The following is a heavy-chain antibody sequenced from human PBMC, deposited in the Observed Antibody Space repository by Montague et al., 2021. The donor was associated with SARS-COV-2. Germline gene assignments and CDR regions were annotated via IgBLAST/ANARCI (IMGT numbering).Heavy chain of an antibody. J-gene: IGHJ3*02. CDR3: GREYRSSSGRAFDI. CDR1: RFNFQVSE. D-gene: IGHD1-26*01. Sequence: SLRLSCAPSRFNFQVSELNWVRQAPGKGLEWVSYITSISSSKYYVESVEGRFAVSRDNARELLYLQMDDLRAEDTAIYYCGREYRSSSGRAFDIWGRGTLVIVSS. V-gene: IGHV3-48*03. CDR2: ITSISSSK.